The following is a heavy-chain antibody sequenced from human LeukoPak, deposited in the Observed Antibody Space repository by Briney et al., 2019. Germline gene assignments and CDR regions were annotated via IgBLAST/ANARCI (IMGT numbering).Heavy chain of an antibody. CDR3: AKVGSSGYRDY. Sequence: GGSLRLSCAAFGFTLSNYAMTWVRQAPGKGLEWVSSLSGSGGTTYYADSVKGRFTISRDNSKNTLFLQMNSLRAEDTAVYYCAKVGSSGYRDYWGQGNLVTVSS. V-gene: IGHV3-23*01. J-gene: IGHJ4*02. CDR2: LSGSGGTT. D-gene: IGHD3-22*01. CDR1: GFTLSNYA.